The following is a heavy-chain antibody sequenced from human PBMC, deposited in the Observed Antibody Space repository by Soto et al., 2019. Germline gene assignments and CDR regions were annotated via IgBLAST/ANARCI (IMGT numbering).Heavy chain of an antibody. CDR2: IYWDDDK. CDR1: GFSLSTSEVG. D-gene: IGHD6-19*01. J-gene: IGHJ5*02. CDR3: AHSAIAVAGRVTALDP. Sequence: QITLKESGPTLVKPTQTPTLTCTFSGFSLSTSEVGVGWIRQPPGKALEWLAVIYWDDDKRYSPSLKSRLTITKDTSKNQLVLTMTSLDPVDTTTYYCAHSAIAVAGRVTALDPWCQGSLVTVSS. V-gene: IGHV2-5*02.